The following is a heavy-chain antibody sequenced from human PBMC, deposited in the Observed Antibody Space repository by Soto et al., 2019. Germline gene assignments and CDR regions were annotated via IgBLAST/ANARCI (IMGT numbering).Heavy chain of an antibody. CDR2: IIPIFGTA. Sequence: QVQLVQSGAEVKKPGSSVKVSCKASGGTFSSYAISWVRQAPGQGLEWMGGIIPIFGTANYAQKFQGRVTINADKSTSTAYMELRSLRSEDTAVYYCASLWYYYGSGSYYTWGQGTLVTVSS. CDR3: ASLWYYYGSGSYYT. CDR1: GGTFSSYA. D-gene: IGHD3-10*01. J-gene: IGHJ5*02. V-gene: IGHV1-69*06.